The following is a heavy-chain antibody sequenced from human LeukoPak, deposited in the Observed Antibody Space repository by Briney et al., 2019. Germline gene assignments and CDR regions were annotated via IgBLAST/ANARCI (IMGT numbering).Heavy chain of an antibody. CDR3: AELGITMIGGV. Sequence: GGSLRLSCAASGFTFNTFGMVWVRQAPGKGLEWVSTITNSGGNTWYADSVKGRLTISRDNSKNTVSLQMNSLRGEDTAVYYCAELGITMIGGVWGKGTTVTISS. CDR1: GFTFNTFG. J-gene: IGHJ6*04. CDR2: ITNSGGNT. V-gene: IGHV3-23*01. D-gene: IGHD3-10*02.